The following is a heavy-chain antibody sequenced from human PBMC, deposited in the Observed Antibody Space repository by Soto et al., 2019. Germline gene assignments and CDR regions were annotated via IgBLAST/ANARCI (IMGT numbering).Heavy chain of an antibody. CDR3: ERVVMTTATASYYYGMDV. J-gene: IGHJ6*02. CDR1: GGTFSSYA. Sequence: SVKVSCKASGGTFSSYAISWVRQAPGQGLEWMGRIIPFMGTANYAQKFQGRVTITADESTSTAYMELTSPRSEDTALYYCERVVMTTATASYYYGMDVWGQGTTVTVYS. V-gene: IGHV1-69*11. D-gene: IGHD4-4*01. CDR2: IIPFMGTA.